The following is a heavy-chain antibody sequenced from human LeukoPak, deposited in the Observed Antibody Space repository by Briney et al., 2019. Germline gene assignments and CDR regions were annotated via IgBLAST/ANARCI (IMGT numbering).Heavy chain of an antibody. V-gene: IGHV1-46*01. CDR2: INPSGGRT. CDR3: ARDHCSSTSCYEVLSWFDP. CDR1: GYTFTSFY. Sequence: GASVRVSCKASGYTFTSFYVHWVRKAPGQGLEWMGMINPSGGRTSNAQRFQGRVTMTRDMSTSTVYMEMSSLRSEDTAVYYCARDHCSSTSCYEVLSWFDPWGQGTLVTVSS. J-gene: IGHJ5*02. D-gene: IGHD2-2*01.